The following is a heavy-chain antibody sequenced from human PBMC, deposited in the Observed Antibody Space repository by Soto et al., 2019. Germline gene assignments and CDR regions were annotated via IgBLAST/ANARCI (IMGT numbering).Heavy chain of an antibody. CDR1: GGTFNSYA. CDR2: IIPIFGAA. Sequence: SVKVSCKASGGTFNSYAITWVRQAPGQGLEWMGGIIPIFGAAKYAQNFQGRVTITADESTTTAYMELSSLRSDDTAVYYCARDGKQWPYFYGMDVWGQGTTVTVS. CDR3: ARDGKQWPYFYGMDV. J-gene: IGHJ6*02. D-gene: IGHD6-19*01. V-gene: IGHV1-69*13.